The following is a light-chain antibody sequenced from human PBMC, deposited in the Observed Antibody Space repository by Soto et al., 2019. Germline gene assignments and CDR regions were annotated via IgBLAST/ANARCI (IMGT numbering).Light chain of an antibody. CDR3: SSYTSSATYV. CDR2: DVS. CDR1: SSDIGNYNY. Sequence: ALTXPASVSGSPGQSITISCTGTSSDIGNYNYVSWYQHHPGKAPKLIIYDVSNRPSGVSNRFSASKSGNTASLTISGLQAEDEADYYCSSYTSSATYVFGTGTKVTVL. V-gene: IGLV2-14*03. J-gene: IGLJ1*01.